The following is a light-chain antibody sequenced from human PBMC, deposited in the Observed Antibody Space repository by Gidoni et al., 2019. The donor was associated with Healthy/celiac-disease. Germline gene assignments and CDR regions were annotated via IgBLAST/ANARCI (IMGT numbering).Light chain of an antibody. CDR1: QSVSSSY. V-gene: IGKV3-20*01. J-gene: IGKJ3*01. CDR3: QQYGSFT. CDR2: GAS. Sequence: EIVLTQSPGTLSLSPGERATLSCRASQSVSSSYLAWYQQKPGQAPRLLIYGASSRATGIPDRFSGSGSVTDFTLTISRLEPEDFAVYYCQQYGSFTFGPGTKVDIK.